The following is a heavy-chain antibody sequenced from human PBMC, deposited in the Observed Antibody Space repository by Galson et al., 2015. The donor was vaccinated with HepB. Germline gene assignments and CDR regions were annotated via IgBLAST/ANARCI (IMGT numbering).Heavy chain of an antibody. J-gene: IGHJ4*02. CDR2: IWYDGSNK. D-gene: IGHD5-18*01. Sequence: SLRLSCAASGFTFSSYGMHWVRQAPGKGLEWVAVIWYDGSNKYYADSVKGRFTISRDNSKNTLYLQMNSLRAEDTAVYYCARGEQLWFSAPFDYWGQGTLVTVSS. CDR1: GFTFSSYG. CDR3: ARGEQLWFSAPFDY. V-gene: IGHV3-33*01.